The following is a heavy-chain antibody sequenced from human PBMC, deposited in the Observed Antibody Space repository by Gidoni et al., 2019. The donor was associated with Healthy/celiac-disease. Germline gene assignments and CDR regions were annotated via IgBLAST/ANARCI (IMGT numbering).Heavy chain of an antibody. Sequence: EVQLVESGGVVVQPGGSLSLSCAASGFTFDDYTLHWVRQAPGKGLEWVSLISWDGGSTYYADSVKGRFTISRDNSKNSLYLQMNSLRTEDTALYYCAKEVDTAMVTSYYYYGMDVWGQGTTVTVSS. CDR2: ISWDGGST. CDR3: AKEVDTAMVTSYYYYGMDV. V-gene: IGHV3-43*01. J-gene: IGHJ6*02. CDR1: GFTFDDYT. D-gene: IGHD5-18*01.